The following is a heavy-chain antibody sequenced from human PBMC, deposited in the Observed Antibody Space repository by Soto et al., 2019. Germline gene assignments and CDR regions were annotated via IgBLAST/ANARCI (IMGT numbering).Heavy chain of an antibody. Sequence: SETLSLTCAVSGASIGTNNWWSWVRQPLGKGLEWIGEVYHSGTTNCNPSLKSRVTISIDKSKNQFSLTVTSMTAADTALYYWAVPGRGDFDYWSQGTLVTVSS. J-gene: IGHJ4*02. CDR3: AVPGRGDFDY. V-gene: IGHV4-4*02. CDR2: VYHSGTT. CDR1: GASIGTNNW. D-gene: IGHD6-25*01.